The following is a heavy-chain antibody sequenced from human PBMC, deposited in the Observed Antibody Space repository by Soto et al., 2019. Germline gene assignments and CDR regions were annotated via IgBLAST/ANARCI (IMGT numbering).Heavy chain of an antibody. CDR2: INPDSGGT. D-gene: IGHD6-13*01. CDR3: ARAVGGDGSSWYRGGYDS. V-gene: IGHV1-2*04. J-gene: IGHJ4*02. CDR1: GYSFTAYY. Sequence: ASVKVSCKASGYSFTAYYIHWVRQAPGQGLEWMGWINPDSGGTDYAQKFEGWVTLTRDTSIDTVYMELTRLKSNDTAVYYCARAVGGDGSSWYRGGYDSWRQGTQVTVSS.